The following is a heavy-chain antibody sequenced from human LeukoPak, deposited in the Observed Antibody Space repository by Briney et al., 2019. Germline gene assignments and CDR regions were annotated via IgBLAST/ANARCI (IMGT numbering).Heavy chain of an antibody. J-gene: IGHJ4*02. Sequence: GGSLRLSCAASGFTFSSYWMSWVRQAPGKGLEWVAVISYDGSNQLYADSVKGRFTISRDNSKITLFLQMNSLRAEDTAVYYCASPPAAYYYDSSGPLDYWGQGTLVTVSS. CDR3: ASPPAAYYYDSSGPLDY. D-gene: IGHD3-22*01. CDR2: ISYDGSNQ. CDR1: GFTFSSYW. V-gene: IGHV3-30-3*01.